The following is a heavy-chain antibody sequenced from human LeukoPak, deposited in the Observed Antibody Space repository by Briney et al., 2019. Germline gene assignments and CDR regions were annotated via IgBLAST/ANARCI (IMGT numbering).Heavy chain of an antibody. D-gene: IGHD3-22*01. CDR2: ISGSGGST. J-gene: IGHJ4*02. V-gene: IGHV3-23*01. CDR1: GFTFSSYA. CDR3: ASWDYYDSSGYYSFDY. Sequence: HPGGSLRLSCAASGFTFSSYAMSWVREAPGKGLEWGSAISGSGGSTYYADSVKGRFTISRDNSKNTLYLQMNSLRAEDTAVYYCASWDYYDSSGYYSFDYWGQGTLVTVSS.